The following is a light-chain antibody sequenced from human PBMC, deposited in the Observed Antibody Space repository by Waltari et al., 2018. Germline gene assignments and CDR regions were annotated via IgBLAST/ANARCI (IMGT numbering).Light chain of an antibody. Sequence: SYELTQPSSVSVSPGQTARTTSSGDVLAKKYARWFQQKPGQAPLVVIYKDSERPSGIPERFSGSSSGTTVTLTVSGAQVDDEADYYCYSAADNSLVFGGGTKLTVL. CDR1: VLAKKY. CDR3: YSAADNSLV. CDR2: KDS. J-gene: IGLJ2*01. V-gene: IGLV3-27*01.